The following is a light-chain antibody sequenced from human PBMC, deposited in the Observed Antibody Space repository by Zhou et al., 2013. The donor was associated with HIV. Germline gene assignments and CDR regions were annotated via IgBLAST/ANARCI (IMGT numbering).Light chain of an antibody. CDR1: QSVFSN. CDR2: DTS. V-gene: IGKV3-15*01. Sequence: EVVMTQSPSTLSVSPGERVTLSCRASQSVFSNLAWYQQKPDQAPSLLIYDTSTRATGVPARFSGSGSGRDFTLTISGLQSEDFALYYCQQYNNWPPCSFGQGTNLEIK. CDR3: QQYNNWPPCS. J-gene: IGKJ2*04.